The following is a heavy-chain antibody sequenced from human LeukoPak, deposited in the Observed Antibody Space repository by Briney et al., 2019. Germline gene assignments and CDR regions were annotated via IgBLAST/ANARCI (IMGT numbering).Heavy chain of an antibody. Sequence: SETLSLTCTVSGVTINSYFWSWFRQPPGKGLESIGHFFYTGSTYYKHSLERRVTISVDTAKNQISLKLSSVTAADTAVYYCARYEEFSTGYSASSPRHYFDHWGQGTLVTVSS. CDR3: ARYEEFSTGYSASSPRHYFDH. D-gene: IGHD3/OR15-3a*01. CDR2: FFYTGST. J-gene: IGHJ4*02. V-gene: IGHV4-59*01. CDR1: GVTINSYF.